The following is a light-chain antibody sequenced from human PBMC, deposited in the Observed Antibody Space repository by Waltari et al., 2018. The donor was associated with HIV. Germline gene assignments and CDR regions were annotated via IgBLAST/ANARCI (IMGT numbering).Light chain of an antibody. Sequence: QSALTQPASVSGSPGQSLTIACTWTSSNAGSYNLLPWYQQHPGRAPKVMIYEVRKRPSGVSNRFSGSKSGNTASLTISGLQAEDEADYYCCSYTGSNPFLLFGGGTKLTVL. J-gene: IGLJ2*01. CDR2: EVR. CDR3: CSYTGSNPFLL. CDR1: SSNAGSYNL. V-gene: IGLV2-23*02.